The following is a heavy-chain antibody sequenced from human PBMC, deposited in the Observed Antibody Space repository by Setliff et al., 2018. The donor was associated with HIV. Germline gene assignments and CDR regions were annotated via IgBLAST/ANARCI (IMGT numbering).Heavy chain of an antibody. Sequence: GGSLRLSCAASGFTFSSYSMNWVRQAPGKGLEWVAFIRYDGSYRYYVDSVKGRFTISRDNSKNTMFLQMNSLRAEDTAVYYCARPNYYDSSGSFDYWGQGALVTVSS. CDR1: GFTFSSYS. D-gene: IGHD3-22*01. CDR2: IRYDGSYR. J-gene: IGHJ4*02. V-gene: IGHV3-33*08. CDR3: ARPNYYDSSGSFDY.